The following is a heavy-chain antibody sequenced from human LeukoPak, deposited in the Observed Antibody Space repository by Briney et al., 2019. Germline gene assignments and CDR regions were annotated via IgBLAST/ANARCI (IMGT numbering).Heavy chain of an antibody. Sequence: PSETLSLTCAVYGGSFSGYYWSWSRQPTGKGLKWIGEINPSGSTNYNPSLKSRVTVSVDTSKNQFSLKLSSVTAADTAVYYCARVTAAVGEGEYYYYYMDVWGKGTTVTVSS. CDR2: INPSGST. CDR3: ARVTAAVGEGEYYYYYMDV. CDR1: GGSFSGYY. V-gene: IGHV4-34*01. J-gene: IGHJ6*03. D-gene: IGHD6-13*01.